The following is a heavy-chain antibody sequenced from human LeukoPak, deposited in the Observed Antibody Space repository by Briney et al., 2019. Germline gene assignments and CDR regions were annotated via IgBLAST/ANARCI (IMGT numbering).Heavy chain of an antibody. CDR2: IVPILGTA. V-gene: IGHV1-69*04. J-gene: IGHJ4*02. CDR1: GGTFSTYA. CDR3: ARVPQGSSWPYYFDY. Sequence: ASVKVSCKASGGTFSTYAISWVRHAPGQGLEWVARIVPILGTANYAQNFQGRVTITADRSTTKAYMELSSLRSEDTAVYYCARVPQGSSWPYYFDYWGQGTLVTVSS. D-gene: IGHD6-13*01.